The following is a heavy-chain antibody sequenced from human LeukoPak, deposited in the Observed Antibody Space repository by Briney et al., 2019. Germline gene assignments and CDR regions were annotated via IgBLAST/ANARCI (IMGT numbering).Heavy chain of an antibody. J-gene: IGHJ6*04. V-gene: IGHV1-69*06. CDR1: GGTFSSYA. D-gene: IGHD2-2*01. CDR2: IIPIFGTA. CDR3: ARSLRYCSSTSCYVGGWDYYYYGMDV. Sequence: SVKVSCKASGGTFSSYAISWVRQAPGQGLEWMGGIIPIFGTANYAQKFQGRVTITADKSTSTAYMELSSLRSEDTAVYYCARSLRYCSSTSCYVGGWDYYYYGMDVWGKGTTVIVSS.